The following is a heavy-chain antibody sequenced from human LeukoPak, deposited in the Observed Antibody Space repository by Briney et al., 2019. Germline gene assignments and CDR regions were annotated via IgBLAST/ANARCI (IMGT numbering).Heavy chain of an antibody. CDR2: INPMNGDT. V-gene: IGHV1-2*02. CDR3: ARGVAAYTHYADSSGYD. J-gene: IGHJ4*02. CDR1: GYTLTGYH. Sequence: ASVKVSCKASGYTLTGYHVQWVRQAPGQGVEWMGWINPMNGDTNYAQKFQGRVTMTRDTSINTAYMELRSLISDDTAVYYCARGVAAYTHYADSSGYDWGQGTLVLVSS. D-gene: IGHD3-22*01.